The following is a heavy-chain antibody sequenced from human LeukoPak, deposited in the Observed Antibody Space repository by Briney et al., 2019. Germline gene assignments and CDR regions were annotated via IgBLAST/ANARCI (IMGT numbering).Heavy chain of an antibody. D-gene: IGHD2-21*01. CDR3: ARGDWFDP. J-gene: IGHJ5*02. V-gene: IGHV1-18*01. CDR1: GYTFTSYD. CDR2: VSGYNGNT. Sequence: ASVKLSCKASGYTFTSYDINWVRQAPGQGLEWMGWVSGYNGNTNYAQKFEGRVAMTTDTSSSTAYMELRSLRSDDTAIYYCARGDWFDPWGQGTLVTVSS.